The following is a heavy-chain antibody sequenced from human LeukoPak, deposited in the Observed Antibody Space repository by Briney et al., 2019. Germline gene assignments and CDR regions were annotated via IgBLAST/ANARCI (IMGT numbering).Heavy chain of an antibody. Sequence: GESLKISCKGSGYSFTSYWIGWVRQMPGKGLEWMGIIYPGDSDTRYSPSFQGQVTISADKSISTAYLQWSSLKASDTAMYYCARQGVYSGSYADAFDIWGQGTMVTVSS. CDR3: ARQGVYSGSYADAFDI. CDR1: GYSFTSYW. D-gene: IGHD1-26*01. V-gene: IGHV5-51*01. J-gene: IGHJ3*02. CDR2: IYPGDSDT.